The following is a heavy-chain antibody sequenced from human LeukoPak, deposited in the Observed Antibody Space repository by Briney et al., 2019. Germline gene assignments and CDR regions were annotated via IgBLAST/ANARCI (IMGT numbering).Heavy chain of an antibody. Sequence: PGGSLRLSCSASGFTFSTFPMHWVRQAPGKGLEYFSAISRNGDTTYYADSVKGRFTISRDSAKNSLYLQMDSLRDEDTAMYYCAREFPPHCSSTSCYPDHWGQGTLVTVSS. J-gene: IGHJ5*02. V-gene: IGHV3-64*04. D-gene: IGHD2-2*01. CDR2: ISRNGDTT. CDR1: GFTFSTFP. CDR3: AREFPPHCSSTSCYPDH.